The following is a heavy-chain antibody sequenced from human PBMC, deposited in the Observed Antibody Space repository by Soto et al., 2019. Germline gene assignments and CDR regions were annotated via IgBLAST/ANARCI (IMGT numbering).Heavy chain of an antibody. CDR2: ISAYNGNT. CDR3: VRDLDGSGSDYTDY. D-gene: IGHD3-10*01. CDR1: GYMFISYG. V-gene: IGHV1-18*01. Sequence: ASVKVSCKASGYMFISYGITWVRQAPGQVLECMGCISAYNGNTKYAHNLQGRVTMTTATSKSTAYMEMRSLRSGDTAVYYCVRDLDGSGSDYTDYWG. J-gene: IGHJ4*01.